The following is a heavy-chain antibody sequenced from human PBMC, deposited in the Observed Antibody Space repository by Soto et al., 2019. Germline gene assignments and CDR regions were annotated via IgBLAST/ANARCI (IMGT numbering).Heavy chain of an antibody. CDR3: ARLIGNSWLDS. D-gene: IGHD2-8*01. J-gene: IGHJ5*01. CDR1: GDSVSTNSAT. Sequence: SQTLSLTCAISGDSVSTNSATSDWIRQSPSRGLEWLGRTYYRSKWYNDYAVSVKGRISIKPDTSNNQLSLQLNSVTPDDTAVYYCARLIGNSWLDSWGQGTLVTVSS. V-gene: IGHV6-1*01. CDR2: TYYRSKWYN.